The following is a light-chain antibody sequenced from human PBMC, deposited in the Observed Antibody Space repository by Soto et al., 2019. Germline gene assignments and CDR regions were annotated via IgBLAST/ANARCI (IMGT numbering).Light chain of an antibody. CDR1: QSLSRR. Sequence: DIQITQSPSTLSASVGDRVTITCRASQSLSRRLAWYQQKPGKASRFLIYDASTLESGVPSRFSGSGSGPEFNLHISSLQPDDFATYYCQQYNSYPLTFGGGTKVEIK. J-gene: IGKJ4*01. CDR3: QQYNSYPLT. V-gene: IGKV1-5*01. CDR2: DAS.